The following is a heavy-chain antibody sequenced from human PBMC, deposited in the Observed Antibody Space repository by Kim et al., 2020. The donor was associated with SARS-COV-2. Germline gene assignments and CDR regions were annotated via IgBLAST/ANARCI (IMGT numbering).Heavy chain of an antibody. D-gene: IGHD3-10*01. CDR3: AKGLGGIAMVRGGAGCDY. CDR1: GLTFSTYA. Sequence: GGSLRLSCAASGLTFSTYAMTWVRQAPGKGLEWVSTVSGGAVSTYYADSVKGRFTVSRDNSKNTLYLQMNGLRGEDTAVYYCAKGLGGIAMVRGGAGCDYWGQGTLVTVSS. J-gene: IGHJ4*02. CDR2: VSGGAVST. V-gene: IGHV3-23*01.